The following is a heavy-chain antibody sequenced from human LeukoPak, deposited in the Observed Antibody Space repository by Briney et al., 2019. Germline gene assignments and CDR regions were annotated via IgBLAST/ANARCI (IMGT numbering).Heavy chain of an antibody. J-gene: IGHJ4*02. CDR3: ATDYDSSGYDY. D-gene: IGHD3-22*01. CDR1: GFTFSSYA. Sequence: PGRSLRLSCAASGFTFSSYAMHWVRQAPGKGLEWVVVISYDGSNKYYADSVKGRFTISRDNSKNTLYLQMNSLRAEDTAVYYCATDYDSSGYDYWGQGTLVTVSS. CDR2: ISYDGSNK. V-gene: IGHV3-30*04.